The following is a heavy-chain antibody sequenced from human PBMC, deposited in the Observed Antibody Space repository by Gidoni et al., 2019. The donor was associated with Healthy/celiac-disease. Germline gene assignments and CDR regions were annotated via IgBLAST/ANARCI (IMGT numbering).Heavy chain of an antibody. V-gene: IGHV4-34*01. CDR2: INHSGST. D-gene: IGHD2-15*01. CDR3: ARASEVVAANTNYGMDV. CDR1: GGSFSGYY. Sequence: QVQLQQWGAGLLTPSETLSLTCAVYGGSFSGYYWSWIRQPPGKGLEWIGEINHSGSTNYNPSLKSRVTISVDTSKNQFSLKLSSVTAADTAVYYCARASEVVAANTNYGMDVWGQGTTVTVSS. J-gene: IGHJ6*02.